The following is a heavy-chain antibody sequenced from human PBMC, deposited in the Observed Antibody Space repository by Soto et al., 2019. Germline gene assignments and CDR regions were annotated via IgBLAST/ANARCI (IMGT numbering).Heavy chain of an antibody. CDR1: GFTFSSYA. V-gene: IGHV3-30-3*01. J-gene: IGHJ4*02. CDR2: ISYDGSNK. CDR3: VRDLGY. Sequence: QVQLVESGGGVVQPGRSLRLSCAASGFTFSSYAMHWVRQAPGKGLEWVAVISYDGSNKYYADSVKGRFTISRDNSKNTLYPQMNSLRPEDTAVYYCVRDLGYWGQGTLVTVS.